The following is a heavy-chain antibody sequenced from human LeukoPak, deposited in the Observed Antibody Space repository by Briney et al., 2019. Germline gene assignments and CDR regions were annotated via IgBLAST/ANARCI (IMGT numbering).Heavy chain of an antibody. J-gene: IGHJ3*02. CDR3: AGSDYSGSGTYTEFDAFDI. D-gene: IGHD3-10*01. CDR1: GGSFSSYY. CDR2: IYYTGST. Sequence: PSETLSLTCAVYGGSFSSYYWSWIRQPPGKGLEWIGYIYYTGSTSYNPSLKSRVTISMDTSKNQFSLKLSSVTAADSAVYYCAGSDYSGSGTYTEFDAFDIWGQGPMVTVSS. V-gene: IGHV4-59*01.